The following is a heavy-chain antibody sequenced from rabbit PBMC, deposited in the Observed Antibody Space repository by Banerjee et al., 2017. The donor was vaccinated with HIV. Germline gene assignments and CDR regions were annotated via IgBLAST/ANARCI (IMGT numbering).Heavy chain of an antibody. D-gene: IGHD1-1*01. V-gene: IGHV1S45*01. CDR1: GFSFSSSYY. CDR2: IYPGSFDST. Sequence: QEQLVESGGGLVQPEGSLTLTCTASGFSFSSSYYMCWVRQAPGSGLEWIACIYPGSFDSTVYASWAKGRFTFSKTSSTTVTLQMTSLTAADTATYFCASDLTGVIGWNFGWWGPGTLVTVS. J-gene: IGHJ4*01. CDR3: ASDLTGVIGWNFGW.